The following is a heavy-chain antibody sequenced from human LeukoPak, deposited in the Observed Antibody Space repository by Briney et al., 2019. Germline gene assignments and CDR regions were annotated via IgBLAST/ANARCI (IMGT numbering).Heavy chain of an antibody. J-gene: IGHJ4*02. CDR3: AGALQYYDILTGYND. CDR1: GFTFSSYG. V-gene: IGHV3-23*01. D-gene: IGHD3-9*01. CDR2: ISGGGGST. Sequence: TGGSLRLSCAASGFTFSSYGMSWVRQAPGKGLEWVSAISGGGGSTYYADSVKGRFTISRDNSKNTLYLQMNSLRAEDTAVYYCAGALQYYDILTGYNDWGQGTLVTVSS.